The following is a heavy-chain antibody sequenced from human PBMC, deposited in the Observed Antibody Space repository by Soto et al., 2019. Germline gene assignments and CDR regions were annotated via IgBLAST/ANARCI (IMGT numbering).Heavy chain of an antibody. D-gene: IGHD3-22*01. CDR2: ISYDGSNK. J-gene: IGHJ4*02. CDR1: GFTFSSYA. V-gene: IGHV3-30-3*01. Sequence: GGSLRLSCAASGFTFSSYAMHWVRQAPGKGLEWVAVISYDGSNKYYADSVKGRFTISRDNSKNTLYLQMNSLRAEDTAVYYCARGPWYYYDSSGPYSQQNWGQGTLVTVSS. CDR3: ARGPWYYYDSSGPYSQQN.